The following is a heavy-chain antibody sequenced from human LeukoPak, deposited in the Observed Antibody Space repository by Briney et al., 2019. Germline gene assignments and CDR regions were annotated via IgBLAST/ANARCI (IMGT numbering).Heavy chain of an antibody. CDR3: AKKSGGWSHFDY. J-gene: IGHJ4*02. CDR1: GFTFSDYY. V-gene: IGHV3-11*01. CDR2: ISSSGGTI. Sequence: PGGSLRLSCAASGFTFSDYYMSWIRQAPGKGLEWISYISSSGGTIYYADSVKGRFTISRDNSKNTLYLQMNSLRAEDTAVYYCAKKSGGWSHFDYWGQGTLVTVSS. D-gene: IGHD6-19*01.